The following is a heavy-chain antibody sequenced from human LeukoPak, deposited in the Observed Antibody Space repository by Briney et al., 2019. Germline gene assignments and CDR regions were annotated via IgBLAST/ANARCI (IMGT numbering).Heavy chain of an antibody. J-gene: IGHJ3*02. CDR1: GGSISSSSYY. D-gene: IGHD3-10*01. CDR3: ARSLYYYGSDSFDI. CDR2: IYYSGST. V-gene: IGHV4-39*07. Sequence: SETLSLTCTVSGGSISSSSYYWGWLRQPPGKGLEWIGSIYYSGSTYYNPSLKSRVTISVDTSKNQFSLKLSSVTAADTAVYYCARSLYYYGSDSFDIWGQGTMVSVSS.